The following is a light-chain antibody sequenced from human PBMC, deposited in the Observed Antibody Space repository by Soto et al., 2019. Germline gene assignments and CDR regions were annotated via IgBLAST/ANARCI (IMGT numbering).Light chain of an antibody. CDR3: QQYAGSPET. CDR1: QNFGGRS. J-gene: IGKJ1*01. CDR2: DTS. Sequence: IVLTQSPGTLSLSPGDKATLSCRASQNFGGRSLAWFQQKPGQPPKLLIYDTSTRAAGSPDRFSGTGSGTDFTLTINRLEPEDFAVYYCQQYAGSPETFGQGTKVDIK. V-gene: IGKV3-20*01.